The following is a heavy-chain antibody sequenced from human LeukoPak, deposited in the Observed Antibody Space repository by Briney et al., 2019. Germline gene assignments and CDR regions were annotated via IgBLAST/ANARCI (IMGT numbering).Heavy chain of an antibody. Sequence: SETLSLTCTVSGGSISSYYWSWIRQPPGKGLEWNGYIYYSGSTNYNPSLKSRVTISVDTSKNQFSLKLSSVTAADTAVYYCARGGDYFDYWGQGTLVTVSS. D-gene: IGHD1-26*01. J-gene: IGHJ4*02. V-gene: IGHV4-59*01. CDR1: GGSISSYY. CDR3: ARGGDYFDY. CDR2: IYYSGST.